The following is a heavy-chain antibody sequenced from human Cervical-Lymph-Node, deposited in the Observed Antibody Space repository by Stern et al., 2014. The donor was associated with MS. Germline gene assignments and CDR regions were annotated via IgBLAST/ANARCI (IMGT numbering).Heavy chain of an antibody. CDR1: GGAFSSFT. J-gene: IGHJ4*02. V-gene: IGHV1-69*01. CDR3: ARVPHYTSSWSRHFDY. D-gene: IGHD6-13*01. Sequence: QVQLVESGAEVKRPGSSVKVSCKASGGAFSSFTFNWVRQAPGHGLEWMGGIIPIFGTTNYAQKFQGRVTITADESTSTAYMELSSLTSEDMAVYYCARVPHYTSSWSRHFDYWGQGTLVTVSS. CDR2: IIPIFGTT.